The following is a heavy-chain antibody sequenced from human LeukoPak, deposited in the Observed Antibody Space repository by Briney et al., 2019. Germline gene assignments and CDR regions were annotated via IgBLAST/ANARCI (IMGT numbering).Heavy chain of an antibody. CDR2: IKQDGSEK. V-gene: IGHV3-7*03. CDR3: ARDGPYSSSATHPP. D-gene: IGHD6-6*01. J-gene: IGHJ5*02. Sequence: GSLRLSCAASGFTFSSSWMSWVRQAPGEGLEWVANIKQDGSEKYYLGSVKGRFTISRDNAKSSLYLQMDSLRAEDTAVYYCARDGPYSSSATHPPWGQGTLVTVSS. CDR1: GFTFSSSW.